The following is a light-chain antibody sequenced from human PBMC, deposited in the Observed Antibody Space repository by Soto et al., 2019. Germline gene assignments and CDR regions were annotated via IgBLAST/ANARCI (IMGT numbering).Light chain of an antibody. V-gene: IGKV1-5*01. CDR2: DAS. CDR1: QSISGW. J-gene: IGKJ1*01. CDR3: QHYNSYSEA. Sequence: DIQMTQSPSTLSASVGYRFTITCRASQSISGWLAWYQQKPGKPPKLLIYDASSLEGGVPSRFSGSGSGTEFTLTISSLQPDDFATYYCQHYNSYSEAFGQGTTGDIK.